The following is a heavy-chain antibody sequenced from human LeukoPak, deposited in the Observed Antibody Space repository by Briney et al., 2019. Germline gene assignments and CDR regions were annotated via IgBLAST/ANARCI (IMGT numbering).Heavy chain of an antibody. V-gene: IGHV4-59*01. J-gene: IGHJ4*02. CDR3: ARDGYYYGSGSYYNGGFDY. CDR1: GGSISSYY. D-gene: IGHD3-10*01. Sequence: SETLSLTCTVSGGSISSYYWSWIRQPPGKGLEWIGYIYYSGSTNYNPSLKSRVTISVDTSKNQSSLKLSSVTAADTAVYYCARDGYYYGSGSYYNGGFDYWGQGTLVTVSS. CDR2: IYYSGST.